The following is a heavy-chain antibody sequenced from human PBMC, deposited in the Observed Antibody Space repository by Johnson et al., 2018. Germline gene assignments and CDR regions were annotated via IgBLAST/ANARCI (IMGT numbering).Heavy chain of an antibody. Sequence: EVQLVESGGGLVQPGGSLRLSCAASGFSFSTYWMHWVRQVPGKGLVWVSRINSDASHINYADSVKGRFTISRDNAKNTVYLQMSSLRDGDTAVYYLAPSPYGGYIDVWGNGTMVTVSS. CDR1: GFSFSTYW. V-gene: IGHV3-74*01. CDR2: INSDASHI. J-gene: IGHJ6*03. CDR3: APSPYGGYIDV. D-gene: IGHD2-8*01.